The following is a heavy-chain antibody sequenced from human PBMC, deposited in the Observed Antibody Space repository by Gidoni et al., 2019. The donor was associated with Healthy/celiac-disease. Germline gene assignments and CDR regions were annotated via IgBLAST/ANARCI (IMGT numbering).Heavy chain of an antibody. J-gene: IGHJ5*02. CDR1: GYTFPGHY. D-gene: IGHD6-13*01. CDR2: INPNSGGT. V-gene: IGHV1-2*02. CDR3: AREELAAAGPDGWFDP. Sequence: QVQLVQSGSEVKKPGASVKVSCKSSGYTFPGHYIHWLRQAPGQGLEWMGWINPNSGGTNYAQKFQGRVTMTRDTSISTAYMELSRLRSDDTAVYYCAREELAAAGPDGWFDPWGQGTLVTVSS.